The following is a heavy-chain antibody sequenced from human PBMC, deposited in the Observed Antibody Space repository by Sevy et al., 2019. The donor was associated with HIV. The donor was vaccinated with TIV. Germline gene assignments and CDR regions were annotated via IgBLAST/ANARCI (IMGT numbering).Heavy chain of an antibody. J-gene: IGHJ4*02. V-gene: IGHV3-23*01. CDR2: ISNGGERT. CDR3: AKSLYDSTGYYPVLDY. D-gene: IGHD3-22*01. Sequence: GESLKISCEASGFTFNTYAMNWVRQAPGKGLEWVSGISNGGERTDYTDSVKGRVTISRDNFKNTLFLQLNSLRADDTAVYYCAKSLYDSTGYYPVLDYWGQGTPVTVSS. CDR1: GFTFNTYA.